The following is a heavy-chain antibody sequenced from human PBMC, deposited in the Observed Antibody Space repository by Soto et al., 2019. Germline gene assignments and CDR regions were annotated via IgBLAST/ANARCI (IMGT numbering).Heavy chain of an antibody. CDR3: ATVQAPQGRVVSIGVNYAYGMYV. CDR2: FDPEDGET. V-gene: IGHV1-24*01. Sequence: GDSVEPSCKVSGYTHTELSMHWVRQAPGKEIEWMGGFDPEDGETIYAQKFQGRVTMTEDTSTDTAYMALSSLRSEDTAVYYCATVQAPQGRVVSIGVNYAYGMYVCG. J-gene: IGHJ6*01. D-gene: IGHD3-3*01. CDR1: GYTHTELS.